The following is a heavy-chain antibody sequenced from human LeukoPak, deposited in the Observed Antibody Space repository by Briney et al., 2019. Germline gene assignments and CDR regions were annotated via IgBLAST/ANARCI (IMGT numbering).Heavy chain of an antibody. CDR2: INAGNGNT. D-gene: IGHD4-23*01. V-gene: IGHV1-3*01. Sequence: ASVKVSCKASGYTFTSYAMHWVRQAPGQRLEWMGWINAGNGNTKYSQKFQGRVTITRDTSASTAYMELSSLRSEDTAVYHCARDIPTTVVRFSFAYWGQGTLVTVSS. J-gene: IGHJ4*02. CDR3: ARDIPTTVVRFSFAY. CDR1: GYTFTSYA.